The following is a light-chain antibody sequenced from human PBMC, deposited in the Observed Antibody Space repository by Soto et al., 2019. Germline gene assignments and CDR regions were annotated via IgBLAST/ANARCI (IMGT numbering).Light chain of an antibody. CDR1: NIGSQS. J-gene: IGLJ1*01. CDR3: QVWDSSSEHNYV. V-gene: IGLV3-21*02. CDR2: DNS. Sequence: SYELTQPPSVSVAPGQTARITCGGANIGSQSVHWYQQKPGQAPVLVVYDNSDRPSGIPERFSGSNSRNTATLTISRVEAGDEADYYCQVWDSSSEHNYVFGTGTKLTVL.